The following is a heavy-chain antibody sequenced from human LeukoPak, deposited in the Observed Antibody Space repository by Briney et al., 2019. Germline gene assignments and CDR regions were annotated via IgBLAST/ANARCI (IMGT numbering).Heavy chain of an antibody. CDR2: IYYSGST. D-gene: IGHD3-22*01. Sequence: SETLSLTCTVSGGSISSYYWSWIRQPPGKGLGWIGYIYYSGSTNYNPSLKSRVTISVDTSKNQFSLKLSSVTAADTAVYYCARSPYYYDSSSYYYGGSFDYWGQGTLVTVSS. V-gene: IGHV4-59*08. CDR1: GGSISSYY. J-gene: IGHJ4*02. CDR3: ARSPYYYDSSSYYYGGSFDY.